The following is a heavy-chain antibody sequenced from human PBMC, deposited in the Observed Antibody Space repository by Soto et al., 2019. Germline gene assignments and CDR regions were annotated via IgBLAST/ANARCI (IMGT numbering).Heavy chain of an antibody. J-gene: IGHJ5*02. CDR1: GGSISSDY. CDR2: VYYSGST. Sequence: SETLSLTCTVSGGSISSDYGSWIRQPPGKGLEWIGYVYYSGSTKYNPALKSRVTISVDTSKNQCSLKVSSVTAADTAVYYCAGRRGRHRDQNWFDPWGQGTLVTVSS. D-gene: IGHD2-21*01. CDR3: AGRRGRHRDQNWFDP. V-gene: IGHV4-59*01.